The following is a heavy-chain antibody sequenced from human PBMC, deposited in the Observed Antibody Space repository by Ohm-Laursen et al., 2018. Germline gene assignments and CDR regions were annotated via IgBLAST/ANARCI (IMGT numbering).Heavy chain of an antibody. J-gene: IGHJ3*02. Sequence: GTLSLTCTVSGASIRSYCWSWIRQPPGKGLEWIGEINHSGRTNYNPSLKSRVIISVDTSKNQVSLRMSPVTAADTAVYYCARYSPVEMIIRGAFDIWGQGTMVTVSS. CDR3: ARYSPVEMIIRGAFDI. D-gene: IGHD5-24*01. CDR1: GASIRSYC. V-gene: IGHV4-34*01. CDR2: INHSGRT.